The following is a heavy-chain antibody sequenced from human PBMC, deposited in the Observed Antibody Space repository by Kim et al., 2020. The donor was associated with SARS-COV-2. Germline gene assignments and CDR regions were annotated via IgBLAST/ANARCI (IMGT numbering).Heavy chain of an antibody. V-gene: IGHV4-39*01. CDR1: GGSISSSSYY. CDR2: IYYSGST. D-gene: IGHD3-22*01. Sequence: SETLSLTCTVSGGSISSSSYYWGWIRQPPGKGLEWIGSIYYSGSTYYNPSLKSRVTISVDTSKNQFSLKLSSVTAADTAVYYCARHWGVVRITMIVVNSVTYFDYWGQGTLVTVSS. CDR3: ARHWGVVRITMIVVNSVTYFDY. J-gene: IGHJ4*02.